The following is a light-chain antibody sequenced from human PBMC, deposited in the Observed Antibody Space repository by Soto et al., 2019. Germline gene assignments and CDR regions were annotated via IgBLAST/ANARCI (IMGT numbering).Light chain of an antibody. J-gene: IGLJ1*01. V-gene: IGLV2-8*01. CDR3: SSYAGSPLHV. CDR2: EVS. CDR1: SSDVGGYNY. Sequence: QSALTQPPSASGSPGQSVTISCTGTSSDVGGYNYVSWYQQHPGKAPKLMIYEVSKRPSGVPDRFSGSKSGNTASLTVSGLQAEDEADYYCSSYAGSPLHVFGTGTKLTVL.